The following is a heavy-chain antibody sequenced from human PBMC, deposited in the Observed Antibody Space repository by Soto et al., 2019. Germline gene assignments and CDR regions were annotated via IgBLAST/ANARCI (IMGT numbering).Heavy chain of an antibody. CDR3: ARGYYGDPPALDY. CDR2: IKTDGTFT. Sequence: EVQLVESGGGLVQPRGSLRLSCAASGFTFSSYYMHWVRQAPGKGLVWVSRIKTDGTFTNYADSVKGRFTISRDNAKNMLYLQMNSLGAEDTAVYYCARGYYGDPPALDYWGQGTLVTVSS. J-gene: IGHJ4*02. CDR1: GFTFSSYY. V-gene: IGHV3-74*01. D-gene: IGHD4-17*01.